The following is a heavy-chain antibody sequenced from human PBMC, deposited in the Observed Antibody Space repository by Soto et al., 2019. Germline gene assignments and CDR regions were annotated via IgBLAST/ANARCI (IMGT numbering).Heavy chain of an antibody. CDR3: ARGLTYYYGMDV. CDR2: IWYDGSYK. Sequence: QVQLVESGGGVVQPGRSLRLSCAASGFTFSSYGMHWVRQAPGKGLEWVAVIWYDGSYKYYADSVKGRFTISRDNSKNTLYLQMNSLRAEDTAVYYCARGLTYYYGMDVWGQGTTVTVSS. CDR1: GFTFSSYG. J-gene: IGHJ6*02. D-gene: IGHD3-9*01. V-gene: IGHV3-33*01.